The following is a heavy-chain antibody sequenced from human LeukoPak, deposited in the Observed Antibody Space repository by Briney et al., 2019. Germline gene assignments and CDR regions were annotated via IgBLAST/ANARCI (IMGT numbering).Heavy chain of an antibody. CDR1: GFTFSRYW. CDR2: IKQDGSEE. V-gene: IGHV3-7*01. D-gene: IGHD3-10*01. J-gene: IGHJ5*02. Sequence: GGSLRPSCAASGFTFSRYWMSWIRQAPGKGLEWVANIKQDGSEENYVDSVKGRFTVSRDNAKNSLYLQMNSLGVDDTAVYYCARAEATIHSYLWPGHLGSVNNYYNCFDPWGQGTQVTVSS. CDR3: ARAEATIHSYLWPGHLGSVNNYYNCFDP.